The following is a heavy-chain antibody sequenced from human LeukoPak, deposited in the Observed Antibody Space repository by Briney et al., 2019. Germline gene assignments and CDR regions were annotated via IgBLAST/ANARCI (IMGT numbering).Heavy chain of an antibody. V-gene: IGHV4-30-4*08. Sequence: SETLSLTCTVSGGSISSGDYYWSWIRQPPGKGLEWIGYIYYSGSTYYNPSLKSRVTISVDTSKKQFSLKQSSVTAADTAVYYCARASNDFWSGYPNWGQGTLVTVSS. J-gene: IGHJ4*02. CDR3: ARASNDFWSGYPN. CDR2: IYYSGST. CDR1: GGSISSGDYY. D-gene: IGHD3-3*01.